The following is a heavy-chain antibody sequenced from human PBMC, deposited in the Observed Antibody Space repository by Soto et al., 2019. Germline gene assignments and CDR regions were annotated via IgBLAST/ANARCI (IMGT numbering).Heavy chain of an antibody. CDR2: INPKSGGT. J-gene: IGHJ6*02. V-gene: IGHV1-2*04. D-gene: IGHD2-8*01. Sequence: QVQLVQSGAEVKKPGASVKVSCKASGYSFTDYHVHWVRQAPGQGLEWLGRINPKSGGTSTAQKFQGWVTMTRDTSINTAYMDLTRLSSDDTAVYYCARGHSTDCSNGVCSFFYNPEMDVWGQGTPITV. CDR3: ARGHSTDCSNGVCSFFYNPEMDV. CDR1: GYSFTDYH.